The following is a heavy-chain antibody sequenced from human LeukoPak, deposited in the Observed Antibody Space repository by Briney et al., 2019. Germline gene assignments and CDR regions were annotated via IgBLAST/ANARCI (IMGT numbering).Heavy chain of an antibody. CDR3: ARAPPMVRGVIEDY. V-gene: IGHV3-7*01. Sequence: GGSLRLSCAASGFTFSSYWMSWVRQAPGKGLEWVANIKQDGSENYYVDSVKGRFTISRDNAKNSLYLQMNSLRAEDTAVYYCARAPPMVRGVIEDYWGQGTLVTVSS. CDR1: GFTFSSYW. J-gene: IGHJ4*02. CDR2: IKQDGSEN. D-gene: IGHD3-10*01.